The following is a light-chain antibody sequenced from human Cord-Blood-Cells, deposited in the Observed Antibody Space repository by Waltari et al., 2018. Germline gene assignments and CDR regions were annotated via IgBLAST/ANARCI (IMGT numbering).Light chain of an antibody. CDR1: QSISSY. CDR2: AAS. Sequence: DIQMTQSPSSLSASVGDRVTITCRASQSISSYLNWYQQKPGKAPKLLIYAASSLQSGVPSRFSGSGSGTDFTLTISSLQPEYFATYYCQQSDSTPRPFVPGTKVDIK. CDR3: QQSDSTPRP. V-gene: IGKV1-39*01. J-gene: IGKJ3*01.